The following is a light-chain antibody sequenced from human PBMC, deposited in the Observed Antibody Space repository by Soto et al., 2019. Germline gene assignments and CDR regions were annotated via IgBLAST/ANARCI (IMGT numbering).Light chain of an antibody. CDR3: QQSYSTPLT. J-gene: IGKJ4*01. Sequence: DIQMTQSPSSLSASVGDRVTITCRASQNINRNLNWYQQKPGKAPKLLIYAASSLQSGVPSRFSGSGSGTDFTLTISSLQPEDFATDYGQQSYSTPLTFGGGTKVEIK. CDR2: AAS. CDR1: QNINRN. V-gene: IGKV1-39*01.